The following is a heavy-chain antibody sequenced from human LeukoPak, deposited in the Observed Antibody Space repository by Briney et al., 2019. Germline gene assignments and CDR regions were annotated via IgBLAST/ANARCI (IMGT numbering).Heavy chain of an antibody. J-gene: IGHJ4*02. V-gene: IGHV3-23*01. D-gene: IGHD6-13*01. CDR1: GFTFSSYA. CDR2: ISGSGGTT. Sequence: GGSLRLSCAASGFTFSSYAMSWVRRPLGEGLQWVSIISGSGGTTFYADSVKGRFTISRDNSKNTLFLQMNSLRAEDTAVYYCAKAPNSSWSPFDYWGQGTLVTVSS. CDR3: AKAPNSSWSPFDY.